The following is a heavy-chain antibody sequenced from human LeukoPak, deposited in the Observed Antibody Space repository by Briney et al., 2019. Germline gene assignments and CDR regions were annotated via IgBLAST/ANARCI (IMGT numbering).Heavy chain of an antibody. D-gene: IGHD2-2*01. Sequence: SETLSLTCAVYGGSFSGYYWSWIRQPPEKGLEWIGEINHSGSTNYNPSLKSRVTISVDTSKNQFSLKLSSVTAADTAVYYCARKGEWYQKLYYYSGMDVWGQGTTVTVSS. CDR2: INHSGST. CDR3: ARKGEWYQKLYYYSGMDV. V-gene: IGHV4-34*01. CDR1: GGSFSGYY. J-gene: IGHJ6*02.